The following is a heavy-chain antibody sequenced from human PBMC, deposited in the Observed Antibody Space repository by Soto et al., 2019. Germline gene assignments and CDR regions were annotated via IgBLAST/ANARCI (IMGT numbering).Heavy chain of an antibody. CDR3: AKGPGYCSGGSCYTPAEYFQH. D-gene: IGHD2-15*01. CDR2: INHSGRT. Sequence: SETLSLTCAVYGGSFSGYYWSWIRQPPGKGLEWIGEINHSGRTNYNPSLKSRVTISVDTSKNQFSLKLSSVTAADTAVYYCAKGPGYCSGGSCYTPAEYFQHWGQGTLVTVSS. V-gene: IGHV4-34*01. J-gene: IGHJ1*01. CDR1: GGSFSGYY.